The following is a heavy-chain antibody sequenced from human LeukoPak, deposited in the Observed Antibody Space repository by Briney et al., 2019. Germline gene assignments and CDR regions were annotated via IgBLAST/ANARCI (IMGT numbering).Heavy chain of an antibody. CDR2: IYYGGST. CDR3: ARRGYGDYDVFDI. J-gene: IGHJ3*02. Sequence: SETLSLTCTVSGGSISSSIYYWGWIRQRPGKGLECIGNIYYGGSTYYNPSLKSRVTISVDTSKNQFSLKLSSVTAADTAVYYCARRGYGDYDVFDIWGQGTMVTVSS. V-gene: IGHV4-39*01. D-gene: IGHD4-17*01. CDR1: GGSISSSIYY.